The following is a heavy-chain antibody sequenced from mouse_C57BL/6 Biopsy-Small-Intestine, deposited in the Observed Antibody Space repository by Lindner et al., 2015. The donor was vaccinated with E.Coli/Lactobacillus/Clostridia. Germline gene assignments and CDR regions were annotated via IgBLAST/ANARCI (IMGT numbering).Heavy chain of an antibody. CDR1: GYAFTNYL. CDR3: ARRGTAVDYAMDY. D-gene: IGHD1-2*01. J-gene: IGHJ4*01. CDR2: INPGSGGT. V-gene: IGHV1-54*01. Sequence: VQLQESGAELVRPGTSVKVSCKASGYAFTNYLIEWVKQRPGQGLEWIGMINPGSGGTNYNEKFKGKATLTADKSSSTAYMQLTSLTSEDSAVYFCARRGTAVDYAMDYWGQGTSVTVSS.